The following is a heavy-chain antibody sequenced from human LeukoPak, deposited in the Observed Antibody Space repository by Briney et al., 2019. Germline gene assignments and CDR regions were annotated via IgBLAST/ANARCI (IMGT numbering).Heavy chain of an antibody. J-gene: IGHJ4*02. CDR2: ISWNSGSI. CDR3: AKGGVTVVAATVNYFDY. D-gene: IGHD2-15*01. Sequence: GGSLRLSCAASGFTFDDYAMHWVRQAPGKGLEWVSGISWNSGSIGYADSVKGRFTISRDNAKNSLYLQMNSLRAEDTALYYCAKGGVTVVAATVNYFDYWGQGTLVTVSS. CDR1: GFTFDDYA. V-gene: IGHV3-9*01.